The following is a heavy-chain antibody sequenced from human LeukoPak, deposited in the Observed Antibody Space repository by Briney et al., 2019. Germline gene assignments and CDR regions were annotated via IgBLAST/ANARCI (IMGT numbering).Heavy chain of an antibody. J-gene: IGHJ4*02. V-gene: IGHV1-69*04. CDR2: IIPILGIA. CDR3: ARELLWFGELRFDY. Sequence: SVKVSCKASGYTFTGYYMHWVRQAPGQGLEWMGRIIPILGIANYAQKFQGRVTITADKSTSTAYMELSSLRSEDTAVYYCARELLWFGELRFDYWGQGTLVTVSS. D-gene: IGHD3-10*01. CDR1: GYTFTGYY.